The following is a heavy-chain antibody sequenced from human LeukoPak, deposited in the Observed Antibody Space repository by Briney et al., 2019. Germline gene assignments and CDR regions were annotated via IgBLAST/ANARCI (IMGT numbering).Heavy chain of an antibody. CDR3: AKDRGFYCSSTSCYEGSWFDP. V-gene: IGHV3-21*01. D-gene: IGHD2-2*01. Sequence: GGSLRLSCAASGFTFSSYSMNWVRQAPGKGLECVSSISSSSSYIYYADSVKGRFTISRDNSKNTLYLQMNSLRAEDTAVYYCAKDRGFYCSSTSCYEGSWFDPWGQGTLVTVSS. J-gene: IGHJ5*02. CDR2: ISSSSSYI. CDR1: GFTFSSYS.